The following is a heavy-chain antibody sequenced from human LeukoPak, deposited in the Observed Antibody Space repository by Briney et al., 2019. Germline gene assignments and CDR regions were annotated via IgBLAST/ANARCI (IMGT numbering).Heavy chain of an antibody. CDR1: GFTFSSYA. J-gene: IGHJ4*02. CDR3: AKDRYSGSYPTYFDY. D-gene: IGHD1-26*01. CDR2: ISGSGGST. V-gene: IGHV3-23*01. Sequence: GGSLRLSCAASGFTFSSYAMSWVRQAPGKGPEWVSAISGSGGSTYYADSVKGRFTISRDNSKNTLYLQMNSLRAEDTAVYYCAKDRYSGSYPTYFDYWGQGTLVTVSS.